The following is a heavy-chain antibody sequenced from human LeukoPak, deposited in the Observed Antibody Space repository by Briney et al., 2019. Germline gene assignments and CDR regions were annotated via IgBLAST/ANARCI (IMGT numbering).Heavy chain of an antibody. CDR1: GFTLNNAW. D-gene: IGHD3-22*01. V-gene: IGHV3-15*01. J-gene: IGHJ1*01. CDR2: IKRETDGGTI. CDR3: TTDRYYDNRELQFQH. Sequence: NPGGSLRLSCAASGFTLNNAWMSWVRQAPGKGLEWLGRIKRETDGGTIDYAAPVKGRFTISRDDSRNTLYLQMDSLKIEDTAVYYCTTDRYYDNRELQFQHWGQGTLVTVSS.